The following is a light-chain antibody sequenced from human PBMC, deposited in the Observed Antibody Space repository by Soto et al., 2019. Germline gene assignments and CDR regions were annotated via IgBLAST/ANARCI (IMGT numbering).Light chain of an antibody. CDR3: QQYGSSPRT. V-gene: IGKV3-20*01. CDR1: QSVSSY. J-gene: IGKJ1*01. Sequence: EIVMTQSPATMSVSPGERATLSCRVSQSVSSYLAWYQQKPGQAPRLLIDDASNRATGIPDRFSGSGSGTDFTLTISRLEPEDFAVYYCQQYGSSPRTFGQGTKVDIK. CDR2: DAS.